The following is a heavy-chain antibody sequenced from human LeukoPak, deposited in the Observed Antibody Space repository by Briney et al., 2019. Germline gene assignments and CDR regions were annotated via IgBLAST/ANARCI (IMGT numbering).Heavy chain of an antibody. Sequence: ASVKVSCKASGYTFTSYDFNWVRQATGQRPEWMGWMSPNSGDTGYAQKCQDRVTMTRNTSISTAYMELSSLRSDDTAVYYCARGPPNWGYDYWGPGTLVTVSS. D-gene: IGHD7-27*01. J-gene: IGHJ4*02. V-gene: IGHV1-8*01. CDR1: GYTFTSYD. CDR3: ARGPPNWGYDY. CDR2: MSPNSGDT.